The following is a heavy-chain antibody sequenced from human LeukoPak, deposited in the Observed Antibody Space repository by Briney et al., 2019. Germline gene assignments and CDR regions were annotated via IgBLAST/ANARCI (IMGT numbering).Heavy chain of an antibody. V-gene: IGHV3-23*01. J-gene: IGHJ6*02. D-gene: IGHD2-2*01. CDR1: GFTFSSYA. CDR3: AKVNCSSTSCYAGYYYYGMDV. CDR2: ISGSGGST. Sequence: PGGSLRLSCAASGFTFSSYAMSWVRQAPGKGLEWVSAISGSGGSTYYADSVKGRFTISRDNSKNTLYLQMNSLRAEDTAVYYCAKVNCSSTSCYAGYYYYGMDVWGQGTTVTVSS.